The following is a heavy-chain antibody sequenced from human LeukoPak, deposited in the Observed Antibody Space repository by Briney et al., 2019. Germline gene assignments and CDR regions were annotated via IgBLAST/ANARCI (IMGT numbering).Heavy chain of an antibody. CDR1: GGSISSYY. CDR2: IYTSGST. V-gene: IGHV4-4*07. Sequence: SETLSLTCTVSGGSISSYYWSWIRQPAGKGLEWIGRIYTSGSTNYNPSLKSRVTMSVDTSKNQFSLKLSSVTAADTAVYYCARETLQLWFGELSVYYYMDVWGKGTTVTVSS. D-gene: IGHD3-10*01. CDR3: ARETLQLWFGELSVYYYMDV. J-gene: IGHJ6*03.